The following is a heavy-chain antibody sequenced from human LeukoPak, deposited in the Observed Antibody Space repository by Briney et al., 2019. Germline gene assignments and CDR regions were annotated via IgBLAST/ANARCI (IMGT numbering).Heavy chain of an antibody. CDR2: INYSGST. CDR3: ARGLTVTRYHGMDV. V-gene: IGHV4-34*01. J-gene: IGHJ6*02. CDR1: GGSFSGYY. D-gene: IGHD4-17*01. Sequence: SETLSLTCAVYGGSFSGYYWSWIRQPPGKGLEWIGEINYSGSTNYNPSLKCRVTISVDTSKNQFSLKLSSVTAADTAVYYCARGLTVTRYHGMDVWGQGTTVTVSS.